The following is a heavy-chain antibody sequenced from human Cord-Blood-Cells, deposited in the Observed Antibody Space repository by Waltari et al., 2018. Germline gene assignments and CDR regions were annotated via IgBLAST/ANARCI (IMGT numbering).Heavy chain of an antibody. CDR1: GFTFSSYG. CDR3: ARDANYYDSSGFLY. CDR2: KSDNGSNK. J-gene: IGHJ4*02. V-gene: IGHV3-33*01. Sequence: QVQLVESGGGVVQPGRSLRLSCAASGFTFSSYGMHWVRQAPGKGWEGVAVKSDNGSNKYYTDSVKGRFTISRDNSKNTLYLQMNSLRAEDTAVYYCARDANYYDSSGFLYWGQGTLVTVSS. D-gene: IGHD3-22*01.